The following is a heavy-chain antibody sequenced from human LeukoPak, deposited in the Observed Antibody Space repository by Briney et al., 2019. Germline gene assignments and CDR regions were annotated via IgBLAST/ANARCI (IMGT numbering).Heavy chain of an antibody. D-gene: IGHD5-18*01. CDR3: AKDRGRGYPDAFDI. Sequence: TGGSLRLSCAASGLMFSGYTIHWGRQAPGKGLEWVAVMSNDGRDEYYADSVKGRFTVSRDNSKNTVYLQMSSLRAEDTAVYYCAKDRGRGYPDAFDIWGQGTMVTVSS. V-gene: IGHV3-30*04. CDR2: MSNDGRDE. CDR1: GLMFSGYT. J-gene: IGHJ3*02.